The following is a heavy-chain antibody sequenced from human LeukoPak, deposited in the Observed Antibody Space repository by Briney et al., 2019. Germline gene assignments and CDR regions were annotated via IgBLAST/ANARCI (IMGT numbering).Heavy chain of an antibody. CDR3: ARDLGYCSSTSCYRAFDI. V-gene: IGHV1-69*05. CDR2: IIPIFGTA. Sequence: SVKVSCKASGGTFSSYAISWVRQAPGQGLEWMGGIIPIFGTANYAQKFQGRVTITTDESTSTAYMELSSLRSEDTAVYYCARDLGYCSSTSCYRAFDIWGQGTMVTVPS. D-gene: IGHD2-2*01. J-gene: IGHJ3*02. CDR1: GGTFSSYA.